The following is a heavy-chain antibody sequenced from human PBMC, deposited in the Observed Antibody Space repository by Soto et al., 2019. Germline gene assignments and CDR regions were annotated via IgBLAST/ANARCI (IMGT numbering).Heavy chain of an antibody. CDR2: ISYDGSNK. Sequence: PGGSLRLYCAASEFPFSRYGMHWFCPSPGKRMEWVAFISYDGSNKYYADSVKGRFTISRDNSKNTLYLQMNSLRAEDTAVYYCAKDIGGFRDDSSGYYSYYYGMDVWRQGITVTVSS. V-gene: IGHV3-30*18. J-gene: IGHJ6*02. CDR1: EFPFSRYG. CDR3: AKDIGGFRDDSSGYYSYYYGMDV. D-gene: IGHD3-22*01.